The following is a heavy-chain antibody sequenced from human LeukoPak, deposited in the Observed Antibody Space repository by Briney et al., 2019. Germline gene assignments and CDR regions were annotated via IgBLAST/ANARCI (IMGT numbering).Heavy chain of an antibody. J-gene: IGHJ4*02. V-gene: IGHV5-51*01. D-gene: IGHD4-23*01. CDR1: GSRFTSYW. CDR2: IYPGDSDT. CDR3: ARHYSIDLTPVGD. Sequence: GGSLKISCKGSGSRFTSYWIGWVRQMPGKGLEWMGIIYPGDSDTRYSPSFQGQVTISADKSISTAYLQWSSLKASDTAMYYCARHYSIDLTPVGDWGQGTRVTVSS.